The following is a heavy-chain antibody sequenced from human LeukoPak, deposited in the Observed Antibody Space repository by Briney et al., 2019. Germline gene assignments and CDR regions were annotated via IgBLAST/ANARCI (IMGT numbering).Heavy chain of an antibody. CDR3: SRDFRNYDFWSGYYTAEYFRH. D-gene: IGHD3-3*01. V-gene: IGHV3-21*06. CDR2: ISSSSYI. CDR1: GFTFSSYS. J-gene: IGHJ1*01. Sequence: GGSLRLSCAASGFTFSSYSMNWVRQAPGKGLEWVSSISSSSYIYYADSVKGRFTISRDNAKNSLYLQMNSLTVEDTAVYYCSRDFRNYDFWSGYYTAEYFRHWGQGTLVTVSS.